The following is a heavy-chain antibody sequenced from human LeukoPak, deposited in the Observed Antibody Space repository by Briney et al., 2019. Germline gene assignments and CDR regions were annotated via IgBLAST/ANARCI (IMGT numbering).Heavy chain of an antibody. V-gene: IGHV4-59*01. D-gene: IGHD3-10*01. Sequence: SETLSLTCTVSGGSISSYYWSWIRQPPGKGLEWIGYIYYRGSANYNPPLKRRVTISVDTSKNQVSLKLTSVPAADTAVYYCARAGVYYASGNYLGYWGQGSLVTVSS. CDR1: GGSISSYY. CDR2: IYYRGSA. CDR3: ARAGVYYASGNYLGY. J-gene: IGHJ4*02.